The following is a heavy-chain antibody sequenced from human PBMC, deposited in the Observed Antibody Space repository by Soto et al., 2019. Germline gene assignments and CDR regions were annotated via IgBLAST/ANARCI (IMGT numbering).Heavy chain of an antibody. V-gene: IGHV4-39*01. CDR2: IYYSGST. D-gene: IGHD4-17*01. CDR1: GGSISSSSYY. CDR3: ARHLFADRYGDYEWFDL. J-gene: IGHJ5*02. Sequence: QLQLQESGPGLVKPSETPSLTCPVPGGSISSSSYYWGWIRQPPGKGLEWIGSIYYSGSTYYNPSLKSRVTMPVDTSRNQYSLKLSSVTAADPGVYYCARHLFADRYGDYEWFDLWGQGTLVTVSS.